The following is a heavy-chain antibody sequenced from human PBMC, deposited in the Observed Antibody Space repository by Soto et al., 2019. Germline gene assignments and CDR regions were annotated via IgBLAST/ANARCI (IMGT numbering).Heavy chain of an antibody. V-gene: IGHV4-59*01. Sequence: SETLSLTSSGSGGSFSNYYWSWIRQPPGKGLEWIGYIYYSGSTNYNPSLKSRVTISVDTSKNQFSLKLSSVTAADTDVYYCARVSRDDYNPRADYSDLWGQGTLVNDS. D-gene: IGHD4-4*01. CDR1: GGSFSNYY. CDR3: ARVSRDDYNPRADYSDL. J-gene: IGHJ4*02. CDR2: IYYSGST.